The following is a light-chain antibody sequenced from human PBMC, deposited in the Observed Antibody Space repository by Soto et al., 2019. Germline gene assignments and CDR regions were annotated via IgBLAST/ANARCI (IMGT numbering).Light chain of an antibody. Sequence: EIVMTQSPATLSVSPGERVTLSCRASQSVSSNLAWYQQKPGQAPRLLIYGASTRATGTPARFSGSGSGTEFTLTISSLQSEDFAVYYCQQYNNWAYTFGQGTKLDIK. CDR1: QSVSSN. CDR2: GAS. J-gene: IGKJ2*01. V-gene: IGKV3-15*01. CDR3: QQYNNWAYT.